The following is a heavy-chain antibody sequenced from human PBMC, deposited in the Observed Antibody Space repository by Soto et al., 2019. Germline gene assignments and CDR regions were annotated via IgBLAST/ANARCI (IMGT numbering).Heavy chain of an antibody. CDR2: ISGSGGST. CDR3: ANHRYRGSYLRGS. J-gene: IGHJ5*01. Sequence: EVQLLESGVGVVQPGGSLRLSCAASGFTFSTYALSWVRQAPGKGLEWVSAISGSGGSTYYAASVKGRFTLSREHSRNSRYLQMNSLRAEDSAVYYGANHRYRGSYLRGSWGDGTLVTVSS. V-gene: IGHV3-23*01. D-gene: IGHD1-26*01. CDR1: GFTFSTYA.